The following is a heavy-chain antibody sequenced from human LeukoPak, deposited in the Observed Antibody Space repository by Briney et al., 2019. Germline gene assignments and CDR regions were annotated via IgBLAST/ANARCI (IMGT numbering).Heavy chain of an antibody. D-gene: IGHD1-26*01. Sequence: PGRSLRLSCAASGFTFSSYAMHWVRQAPGKGLEGVAVISYDGSNKYYADSVKGRFTISRDNSKNTLYLQMNSLRAEDTAVFHCASAATYASTSGSYSYYFDYWGQGTLVTVSS. CDR2: ISYDGSNK. CDR3: ASAATYASTSGSYSYYFDY. CDR1: GFTFSSYA. V-gene: IGHV3-30-3*01. J-gene: IGHJ4*02.